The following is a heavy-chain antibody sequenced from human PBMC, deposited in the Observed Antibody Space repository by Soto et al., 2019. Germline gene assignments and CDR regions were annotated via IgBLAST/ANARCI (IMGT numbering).Heavy chain of an antibody. J-gene: IGHJ6*02. CDR2: MNPNSGNT. D-gene: IGHD3-16*01. V-gene: IGHV1-8*01. Sequence: QVQLVQSGAEVKKPGASVKVSCKASGYTFTSYDINWVRQATGQGLEWMGWMNPNSGNTGYAQKFQGRGTMTKSTTISTAYMELSSLSYEDTAVYYGVREGGRGMDVWGQGTTVTVSS. CDR1: GYTFTSYD. CDR3: VREGGRGMDV.